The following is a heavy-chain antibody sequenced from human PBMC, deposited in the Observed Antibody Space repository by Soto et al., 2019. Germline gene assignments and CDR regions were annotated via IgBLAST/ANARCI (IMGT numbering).Heavy chain of an antibody. J-gene: IGHJ6*02. Sequence: QTLSLPCAISGDSVSSNSAAWNWIRQSPSRGLEWLGRTYYRSKWYNDYSVSVKSRITINPDTSKNQFSLQLNSVTPEETAVYNCDRDKERRSACCNDPYYGMDVWGQGNTVTVSS. D-gene: IGHD2-2*01. V-gene: IGHV6-1*01. CDR3: DRDKERRSACCNDPYYGMDV. CDR1: GDSVSSNSAA. CDR2: TYYRSKWYN.